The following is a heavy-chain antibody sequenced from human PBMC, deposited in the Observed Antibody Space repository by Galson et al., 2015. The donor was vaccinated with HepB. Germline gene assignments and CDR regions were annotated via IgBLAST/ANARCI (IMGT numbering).Heavy chain of an antibody. D-gene: IGHD2-15*01. V-gene: IGHV5-51*01. Sequence: QSGAEVKKPGESLRISCEGSGYTFTNYWIGWVRQVPGKGLEWMGIIFPGDSKTIYSPSFQGQVLISVGKSISAAYLHWGSLMASDTAIYYCARLSSRVAGPTRVYDFWGHGTQVTVSS. J-gene: IGHJ4*01. CDR2: IFPGDSKT. CDR3: ARLSSRVAGPTRVYDF. CDR1: GYTFTNYW.